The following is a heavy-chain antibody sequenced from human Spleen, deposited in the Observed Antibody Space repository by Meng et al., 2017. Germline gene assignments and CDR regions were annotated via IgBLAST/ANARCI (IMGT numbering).Heavy chain of an antibody. V-gene: IGHV4-38-2*02. D-gene: IGHD2-15*01. CDR3: ARGRSYCSRGSCYCAYHDR. CDR2: IYHSGST. Sequence: SETLSLTCTVSGYSITSGYYWGWIRQSPGKGLEWIGTIYHSGSTYYNPSLKSRVTISRDTSKNQFSLNLNSVTAADTAVYYCARGRSYCSRGSCYCAYHDRWGQGTLVTVSS. J-gene: IGHJ4*02. CDR1: GYSITSGYY.